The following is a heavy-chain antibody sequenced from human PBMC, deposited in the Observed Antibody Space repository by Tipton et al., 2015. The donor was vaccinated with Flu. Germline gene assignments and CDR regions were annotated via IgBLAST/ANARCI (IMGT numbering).Heavy chain of an antibody. CDR2: IYYSGST. V-gene: IGHV4-61*01. CDR3: ARVDSSGYYPGH. J-gene: IGHJ1*01. D-gene: IGHD3-22*01. Sequence: TLSLTCTVSGGSVSSGSYYWGWIRQPPGKGLEWIGYIYYSGSTNYNPSLKSRVTISVDTSKNQFSLKLSSVTAADTAVYYCARVDSSGYYPGHWGQGTLVTVSS. CDR1: GGSVSSGSYY.